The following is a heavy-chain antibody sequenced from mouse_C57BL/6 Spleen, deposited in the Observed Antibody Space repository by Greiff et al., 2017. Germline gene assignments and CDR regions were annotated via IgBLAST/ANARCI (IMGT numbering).Heavy chain of an antibody. V-gene: IGHV1-39*01. J-gene: IGHJ3*01. D-gene: IGHD2-1*01. CDR1: GYSFTDYN. CDR2: ITPNYGTT. Sequence: VQLKQSGPELVKPGASVKISCKASGYSFTDYNMNWVKQSTGKSLEWIGVITPNYGTTSYTQKFKGKATLTVDQSSSTAYMQLNSLTSEDSAVYYCARRGYGNPWFAYWGQGTLVTVSA. CDR3: ARRGYGNPWFAY.